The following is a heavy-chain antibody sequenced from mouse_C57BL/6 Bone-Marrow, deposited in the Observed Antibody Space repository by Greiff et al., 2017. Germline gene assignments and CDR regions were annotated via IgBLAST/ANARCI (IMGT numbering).Heavy chain of an antibody. J-gene: IGHJ2*01. Sequence: VQLQQSGPVLVKPGASVKMSCKASGYTFTDYYMNWVKQSHGKSLEWIGVINPYNGGTSYNQKFKGKATLTVDKSSSTAYMELNSLTSEDSAVYYCARRGGGADYWGQGTTLTVSS. CDR1: GYTFTDYY. D-gene: IGHD1-1*02. V-gene: IGHV1-19*01. CDR2: INPYNGGT. CDR3: ARRGGGADY.